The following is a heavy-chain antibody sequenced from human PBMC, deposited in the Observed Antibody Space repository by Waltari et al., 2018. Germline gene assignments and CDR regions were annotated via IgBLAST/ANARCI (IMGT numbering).Heavy chain of an antibody. CDR3: ARVADIVAMDY. D-gene: IGHD5-12*01. V-gene: IGHV1-2*06. CDR1: GYTFTGYY. J-gene: IGHJ4*02. CDR2: INHNSGGT. Sequence: QVQLVQSGAEVKKPGASVKVSCKASGYTFTGYYMHWGRQAPGQGLEWMGRINHNSGGTNYAQKLQGRVTMTRDTSISTAYMELSRLRSDDTAVYYCARVADIVAMDYWGQGTLVTVSS.